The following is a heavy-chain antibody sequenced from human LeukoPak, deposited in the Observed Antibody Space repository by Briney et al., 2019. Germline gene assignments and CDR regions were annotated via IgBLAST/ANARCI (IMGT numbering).Heavy chain of an antibody. CDR1: GFAFGSEA. CDR3: AKDLDSSGRGP. V-gene: IGHV3-23*01. J-gene: IGHJ5*02. D-gene: IGHD6-19*01. Sequence: GGSLRLSCAVSGFAFGSEAMSWVRQSPARGLEWVASISPGGGTTYYADYVKGRFTISRDNSKNTLYLQMNNLRAEDTAVYYCAKDLDSSGRGPWGQGTLVTVSS. CDR2: ISPGGGTT.